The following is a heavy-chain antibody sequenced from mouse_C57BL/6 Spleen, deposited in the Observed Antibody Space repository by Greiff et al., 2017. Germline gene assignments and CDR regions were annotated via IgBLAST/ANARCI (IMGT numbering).Heavy chain of an antibody. Sequence: VQLQQPGAELVMPGASVKLSCKASGYTFTSYWMHWVKQRPGQGLEWIGEIDPSDSYTNYNQKFKGKSTLTVEKSSSTAYMQLSSLTSEDSAVYYCARRTVVAPFAYWGQGTLVTVSA. V-gene: IGHV1-69*01. D-gene: IGHD1-1*01. J-gene: IGHJ3*01. CDR2: IDPSDSYT. CDR1: GYTFTSYW. CDR3: ARRTVVAPFAY.